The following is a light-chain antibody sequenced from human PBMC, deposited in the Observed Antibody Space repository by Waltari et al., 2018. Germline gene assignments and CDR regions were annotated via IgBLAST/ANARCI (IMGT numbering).Light chain of an antibody. CDR3: ATWDDSLNGPV. V-gene: IGLV1-44*01. CDR2: NNH. Sequence: QSVLTQPPSASGTPGQRVPISCSGRTSNIGRTTVHWYQQLPGTAPKLLLYNNHQRPSGVPDRFSGSKSGTSASLAISGLQSEDEADYYCATWDDSLNGPVFGGGTKLTVL. CDR1: TSNIGRTT. J-gene: IGLJ3*02.